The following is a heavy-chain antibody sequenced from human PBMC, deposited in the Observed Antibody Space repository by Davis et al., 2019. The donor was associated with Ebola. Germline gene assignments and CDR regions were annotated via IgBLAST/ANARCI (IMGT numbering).Heavy chain of an antibody. Sequence: GESLKISCAASGFTFSSYWMSWVRQAPGKGLEWVANIKQDGSEKYYVDSVKGRFTISRDNAKNSLYLQMNSLRDEDTAVYYCARDDDFWSGYYPIDAFDIWGQGTMVTVSS. V-gene: IGHV3-7*01. D-gene: IGHD3-3*01. CDR2: IKQDGSEK. J-gene: IGHJ3*02. CDR3: ARDDDFWSGYYPIDAFDI. CDR1: GFTFSSYW.